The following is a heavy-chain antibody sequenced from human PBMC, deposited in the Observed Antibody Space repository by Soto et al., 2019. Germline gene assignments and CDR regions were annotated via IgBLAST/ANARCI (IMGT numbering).Heavy chain of an antibody. CDR1: GFTFDDYA. CDR3: VKGLNYNFDNIGFHG. Sequence: LRLSCAASGFTFDDYAMHWVRQLPGKGLEWVSGISWSSGSAAYMDSVKGRFLISRDNAKKSLFLQMRSLRPEDTALYYCVKGLNYNFDNIGFHGWGQGTLVTVSS. D-gene: IGHD3-22*01. J-gene: IGHJ4*02. CDR2: ISWSSGSA. V-gene: IGHV3-9*01.